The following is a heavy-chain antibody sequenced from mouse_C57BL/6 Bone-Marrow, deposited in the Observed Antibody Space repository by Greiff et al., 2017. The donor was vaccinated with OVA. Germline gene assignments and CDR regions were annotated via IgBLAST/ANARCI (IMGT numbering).Heavy chain of an antibody. D-gene: IGHD2-4*01. CDR2: ISSGGSYT. Sequence: EVQGVESGGDLVKPGGSLKLSCAASGFTFSSYGMSWVRQTPDKRLEWVATISSGGSYTYYPDSVKGRFTISRDNAKNTLYLQMSSLKSEDTAMYYCARGIYYDYDYAMDYWGQGTSVTVSS. V-gene: IGHV5-6*01. CDR3: ARGIYYDYDYAMDY. CDR1: GFTFSSYG. J-gene: IGHJ4*01.